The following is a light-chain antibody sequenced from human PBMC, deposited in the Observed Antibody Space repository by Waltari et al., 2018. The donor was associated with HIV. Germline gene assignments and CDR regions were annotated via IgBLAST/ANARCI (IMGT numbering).Light chain of an antibody. CDR1: QSLLYNSNKKNY. V-gene: IGKV4-1*01. CDR2: WAS. CDR3: QHYGSSVT. J-gene: IGKJ5*01. Sequence: DIVMTQSPDSLAVSLGERATIDCKSSQSLLYNSNKKNYLAWYQQKPGQPPKLLIYWASTRESGVPDRFSGSGSGTDFTLTISRLDPEDFAVFYCQHYGSSVTFGQGTRLEIK.